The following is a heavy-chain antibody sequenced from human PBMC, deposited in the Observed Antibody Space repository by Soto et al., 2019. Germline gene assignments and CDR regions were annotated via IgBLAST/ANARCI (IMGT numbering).Heavy chain of an antibody. D-gene: IGHD1-1*01. Sequence: ASVKVSCKASGYTFTGYDMHWVRQAPGQGLEWMGWINPASGGTDFAQKFQDRVTMTRDTSASTAYMELSSLRSEDTAVYYCAKPLDRPYWGQGTLVTVSS. J-gene: IGHJ4*02. V-gene: IGHV1-2*02. CDR2: INPASGGT. CDR1: GYTFTGYD. CDR3: AKPLDRPY.